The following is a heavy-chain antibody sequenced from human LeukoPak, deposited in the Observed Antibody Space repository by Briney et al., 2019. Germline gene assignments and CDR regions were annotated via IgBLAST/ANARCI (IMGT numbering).Heavy chain of an antibody. J-gene: IGHJ1*01. D-gene: IGHD5-12*01. CDR2: LFYSGNT. Sequence: SETLSLTCSVSGGSISSYYWSWIRQPPGKGLEWIGYLFYSGNTNSNPSLKSRVTILADTSKNQFSLRLNSVTAADTAVYFCGRVRTGNTGSPEYFEDWGQGTLVTVSS. CDR3: GRVRTGNTGSPEYFED. V-gene: IGHV4-59*01. CDR1: GGSISSYY.